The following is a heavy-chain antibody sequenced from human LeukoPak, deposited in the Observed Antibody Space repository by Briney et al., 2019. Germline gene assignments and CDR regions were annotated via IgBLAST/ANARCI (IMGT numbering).Heavy chain of an antibody. Sequence: PGGSLRLSCVVSGFIFSWYWMSWVRQAPGKGLEWVANIKQDGSENYYVDSVKGRFTISRDNAKNSLYLQMNSLRAEDTAVYYCAREVVPAAMLGGVFDYWGQGTLVTVSS. V-gene: IGHV3-7*05. J-gene: IGHJ4*02. CDR3: AREVVPAAMLGGVFDY. CDR2: IKQDGSEN. CDR1: GFIFSWYW. D-gene: IGHD2-2*01.